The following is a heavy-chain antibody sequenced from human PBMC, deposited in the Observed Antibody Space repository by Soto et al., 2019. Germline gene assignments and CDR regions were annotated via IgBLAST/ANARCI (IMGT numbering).Heavy chain of an antibody. CDR1: GYIFSGYY. V-gene: IGHV1-2*02. CDR3: ARDGVVVDFRSRMWFDP. J-gene: IGHJ5*02. CDR2: INPNSGVT. Sequence: ASVKVSCRTSGYIFSGYYMHWVRQAPGQGLEWMGWINPNSGVTSYAQKFQGRATMSRDTSITTVYMELRRLTSDDTAMYYCARDGVVVDFRSRMWFDPCGRGTQVAICS. D-gene: IGHD3-3*01.